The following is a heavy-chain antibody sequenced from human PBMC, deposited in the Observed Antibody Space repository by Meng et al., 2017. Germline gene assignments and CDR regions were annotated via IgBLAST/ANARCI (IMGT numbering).Heavy chain of an antibody. J-gene: IGHJ5*02. CDR3: ARADIVVVVAATPNSANWFDP. CDR1: CGSISSSSYY. Sequence: SETLSLTCTVSCGSISSSSYYWGWIRQPPGKGLEWIGSIYYSGSTYYNPSLKSRVTISVDTSKNQFSLKLSSVTAADTAVYYCARADIVVVVAATPNSANWFDPWGQGTLVTVSS. D-gene: IGHD2-15*01. CDR2: IYYSGST. V-gene: IGHV4-39*07.